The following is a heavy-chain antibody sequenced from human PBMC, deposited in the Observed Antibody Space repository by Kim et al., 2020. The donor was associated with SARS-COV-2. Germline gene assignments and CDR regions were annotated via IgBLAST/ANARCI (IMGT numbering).Heavy chain of an antibody. D-gene: IGHD3-10*01. Sequence: KFQGRVTITRDTSASTAYMELSSLRSEDTAVYYCASAPPGLYGSGIFDYWGQGTLVTVSS. J-gene: IGHJ4*02. V-gene: IGHV1-3*01. CDR3: ASAPPGLYGSGIFDY.